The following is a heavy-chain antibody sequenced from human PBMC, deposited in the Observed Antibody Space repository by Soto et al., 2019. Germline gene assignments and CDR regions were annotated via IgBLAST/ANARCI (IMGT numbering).Heavy chain of an antibody. D-gene: IGHD1-26*01. V-gene: IGHV1-2*02. CDR3: ARERIAGPFGN. CDR2: ITPGNGDT. CDR1: GYNFFGFH. Sequence: ASVKVSCKPSGYNFFGFHIHWVRQAPGQGLEWMGGITPGNGDTNYPQPFQGRVTLTRDTSIDTAYMDLSGLKSDATAVYYCARERIAGPFGNWGQGTLVTVSS. J-gene: IGHJ4*02.